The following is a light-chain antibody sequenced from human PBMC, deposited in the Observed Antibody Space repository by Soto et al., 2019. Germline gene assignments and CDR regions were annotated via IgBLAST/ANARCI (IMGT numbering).Light chain of an antibody. Sequence: ETVMTQSPATLSVYPGERATLSCRASQSVSSNLAWYQQRPGQAPRLLIYGASTRAAGIPARFSGSGSGTEFTLTISSLQSEDFAVYYCQQYNNWPLTFGGGTKVDIK. CDR1: QSVSSN. J-gene: IGKJ4*01. CDR3: QQYNNWPLT. CDR2: GAS. V-gene: IGKV3-15*01.